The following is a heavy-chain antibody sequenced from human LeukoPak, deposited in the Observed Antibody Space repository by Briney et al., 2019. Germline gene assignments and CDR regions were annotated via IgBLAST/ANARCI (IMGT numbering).Heavy chain of an antibody. CDR3: ARDEGSYGDNWFDP. Sequence: GGSLRLSCAASGFTFSDYHMSWIRQAPGKGLEWVSYISSSGSTIYYADSVKGRFTISRDNAKNSLYLQMNSLRAEDTAVYYCARDEGSYGDNWFDPWGQGTLVTVSS. CDR2: ISSSGSTI. D-gene: IGHD1-26*01. V-gene: IGHV3-11*01. CDR1: GFTFSDYH. J-gene: IGHJ5*02.